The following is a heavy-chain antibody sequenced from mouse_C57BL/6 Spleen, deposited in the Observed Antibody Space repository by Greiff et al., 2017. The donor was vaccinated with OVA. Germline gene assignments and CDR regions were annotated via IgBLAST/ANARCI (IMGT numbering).Heavy chain of an antibody. CDR1: GYAFSSYW. Sequence: VQLQQSGAELVKPGASVKISCKASGYAFSSYWMNWVKQRPGKGLEWIGQIYPGDGDTNYNGKFKGKATLTADKSSSTAYMQLSSLTSEDSAVYFCAKTGSSYRYYFDYWGQGTTLTVSS. J-gene: IGHJ2*01. CDR2: IYPGDGDT. CDR3: AKTGSSYRYYFDY. D-gene: IGHD1-1*01. V-gene: IGHV1-80*01.